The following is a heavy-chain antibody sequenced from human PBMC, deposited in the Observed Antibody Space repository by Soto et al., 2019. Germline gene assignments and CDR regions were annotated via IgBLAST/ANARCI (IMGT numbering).Heavy chain of an antibody. CDR3: TIGSWSGEVFDI. V-gene: IGHV1-69*02. CDR1: GGTFSTYS. J-gene: IGHJ3*02. D-gene: IGHD2-21*01. Sequence: QVQLVQYGAEVKKPGSSVKVSCKDSGGTFSTYSMFWVRQAPGQGLEWMGRIIPMLGIRNYAQRFQDRVTITADKSTATAHMELSSLRSEDTALYYCTIGSWSGEVFDIWGQGTMVTVSS. CDR2: IIPMLGIR.